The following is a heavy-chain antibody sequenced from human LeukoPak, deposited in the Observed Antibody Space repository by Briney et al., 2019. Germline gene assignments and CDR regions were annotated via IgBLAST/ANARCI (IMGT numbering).Heavy chain of an antibody. J-gene: IGHJ4*02. CDR3: AREGYSSSYFDQ. V-gene: IGHV3-30-3*01. CDR2: ISYDGSNK. Sequence: PGGSLRLSCAASGFTFSSNVMPWVRQAPGKGLEWVAVISYDGSNKYYADSVKGRFTISRDIPQNTLYLQMNSLRPDDTAVYYCAREGYSSSYFDQWGQGTLATVSS. CDR1: GFTFSSNV. D-gene: IGHD6-6*01.